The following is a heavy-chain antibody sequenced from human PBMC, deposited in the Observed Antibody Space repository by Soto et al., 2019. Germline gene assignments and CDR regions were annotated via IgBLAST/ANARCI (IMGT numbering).Heavy chain of an antibody. CDR2: IYYSGST. Sequence: PSETLSLTCTVSGGSISSGGYYWSWIRQHPGKGLEWIGYIYYSGSTYYNPSLKSRVTISVDTSKNQFSLKLSSVTAADTAVYYCARDARSRRIVSIWGQGTMVTVSS. D-gene: IGHD3-22*01. CDR1: GGSISSGGYY. J-gene: IGHJ3*02. CDR3: ARDARSRRIVSI. V-gene: IGHV4-31*03.